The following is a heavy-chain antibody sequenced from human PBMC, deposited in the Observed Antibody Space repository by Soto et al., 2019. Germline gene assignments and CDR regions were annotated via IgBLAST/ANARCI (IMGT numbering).Heavy chain of an antibody. V-gene: IGHV3-30*03. CDR2: ISYDGSNK. Sequence: QVQLVESGGGVVQPGRSLRLSCAASGFTFSSYGMHWVRQAPGKGLEWVAVISYDGSNKYYADSVKGRFTISRDNSKNTLYLQMNSLRAEDTAVYXXXXXXXXXXXVSFDYWGQGTLVTVSS. CDR1: GFTFSSYG. J-gene: IGHJ4*02. CDR3: XXXXXXXXXVSFDY.